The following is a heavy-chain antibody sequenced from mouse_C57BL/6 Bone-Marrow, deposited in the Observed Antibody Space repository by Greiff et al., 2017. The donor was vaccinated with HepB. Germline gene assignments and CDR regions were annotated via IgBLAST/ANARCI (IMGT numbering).Heavy chain of an antibody. CDR2: IYPGSGST. CDR1: GYTFTSYW. J-gene: IGHJ1*03. CDR3: ARNPSSYLWYFDV. Sequence: QVQLQQSGAELVKPGASVKMSCKASGYTFTSYWITWVKQRPGQGLEWIGDIYPGSGSTNYNEKFKSKATLTVDTSSSTAYMQLSSLTSEDSAVYYCARNPSSYLWYFDVWGTGTTVTVSS. D-gene: IGHD5-5*01. V-gene: IGHV1-55*01.